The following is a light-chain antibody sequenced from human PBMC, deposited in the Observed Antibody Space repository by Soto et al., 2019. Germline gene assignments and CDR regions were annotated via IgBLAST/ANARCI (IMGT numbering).Light chain of an antibody. CDR2: EVS. CDR3: RSCASSNSFVV. J-gene: IGLJ2*01. CDR1: SSDVGGYNY. Sequence: QSALTQPPSASGSPGQSVTISCTGTSSDVGGYNYVSWYQQHSGKAPNLMIYEVSKRPSGVPDRFSGSKSGNTATLTVSGLQAEDEADYYCRSCASSNSFVVFGGGTKLTVL. V-gene: IGLV2-8*01.